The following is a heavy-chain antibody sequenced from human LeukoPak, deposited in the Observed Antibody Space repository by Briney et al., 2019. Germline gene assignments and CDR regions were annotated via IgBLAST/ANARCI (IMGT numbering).Heavy chain of an antibody. J-gene: IGHJ4*02. CDR1: GYTFTSYD. D-gene: IGHD4-17*01. CDR3: ARGIGDYGGYTHDY. Sequence: ASVKVSCKASGYTFTSYDINWVRQASGQGLEWMGRMNPNSGNTGYAQKFQGRVTMTRNTSISTAYMELSSLRSEDTAVYYCARGIGDYGGYTHDYWGQGTLVTVSS. V-gene: IGHV1-8*01. CDR2: MNPNSGNT.